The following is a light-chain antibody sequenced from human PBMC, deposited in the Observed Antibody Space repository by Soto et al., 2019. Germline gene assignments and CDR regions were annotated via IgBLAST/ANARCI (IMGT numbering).Light chain of an antibody. Sequence: DIQMTQSPSSLSASVGDRVTITCRASQGIRNALGWYQQKPGKAPKRLIYAASSLQSGVPSRFSGSGSWTAFTLTISSLQPEDFATYYCLQHNSYPWTFGQGTKVEIK. CDR1: QGIRNA. CDR3: LQHNSYPWT. CDR2: AAS. J-gene: IGKJ1*01. V-gene: IGKV1-17*01.